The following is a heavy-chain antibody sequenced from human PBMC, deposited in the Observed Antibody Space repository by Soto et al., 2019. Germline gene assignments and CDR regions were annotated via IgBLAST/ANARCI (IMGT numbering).Heavy chain of an antibody. D-gene: IGHD3-3*01. Sequence: GGSLRLSCAASGFTVSSNYMSWVRQAPGKGLEWVSVIYSGGSTYYADSVKGRFTISRDNSKNTLYLQMNSLRAEDTAVYYCARENNLMIFGVVLTDALDICGQATMVTVSS. CDR3: ARENNLMIFGVVLTDALDI. CDR1: GFTVSSNY. J-gene: IGHJ3*02. CDR2: IYSGGST. V-gene: IGHV3-53*01.